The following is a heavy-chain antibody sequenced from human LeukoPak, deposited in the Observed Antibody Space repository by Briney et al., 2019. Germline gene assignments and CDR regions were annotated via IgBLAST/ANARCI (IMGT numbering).Heavy chain of an antibody. V-gene: IGHV1-2*04. CDR3: ARALVPAANAHFDY. Sequence: ASVKVSCKASGYSFTDYYMHWVRQAPGQGLEWMGWINPNSGGTNYAQKFQGWVTMTRDTSISTAYVELSRLRSDDTAVYYCARALVPAANAHFDYWGQGTLVTVSS. J-gene: IGHJ4*02. D-gene: IGHD2-2*01. CDR2: INPNSGGT. CDR1: GYSFTDYY.